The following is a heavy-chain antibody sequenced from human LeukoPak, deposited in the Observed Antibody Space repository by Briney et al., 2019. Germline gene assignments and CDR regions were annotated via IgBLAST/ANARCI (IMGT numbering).Heavy chain of an antibody. CDR3: ARGRDGYNPFDY. J-gene: IGHJ4*02. CDR1: GFTFSSYW. Sequence: GGSLRLSCAASGFTFSSYWMHWVRQAPGKGLVWVSRINSDGSSTSYADSVKGRFTISRDNAKNTLYLQMNSLRAEDTAVYYCARGRDGYNPFDYWGQGTLVTVSS. CDR2: INSDGSST. D-gene: IGHD5-24*01. V-gene: IGHV3-74*01.